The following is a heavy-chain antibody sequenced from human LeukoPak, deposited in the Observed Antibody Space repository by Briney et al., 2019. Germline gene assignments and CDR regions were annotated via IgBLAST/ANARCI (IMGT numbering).Heavy chain of an antibody. Sequence: SQTLSLTCTVSNGSISSGRYYWSWIRQPAGKELEWIGRIFPSGSANYSPSLKSRITISVDTSKNQFSLILNSVTAADTAVYYCARQAPLDGDFDFWGQGTLVTVSS. CDR3: ARQAPLDGDFDF. CDR1: NGSISSGRYY. V-gene: IGHV4-61*02. CDR2: IFPSGSA. D-gene: IGHD3/OR15-3a*01. J-gene: IGHJ4*02.